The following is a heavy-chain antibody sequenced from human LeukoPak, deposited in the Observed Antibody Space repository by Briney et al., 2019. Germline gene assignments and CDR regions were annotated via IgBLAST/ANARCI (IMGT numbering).Heavy chain of an antibody. CDR2: IYYSGST. J-gene: IGHJ4*02. V-gene: IGHV4-39*01. CDR3: ARLLRYFDWARGYFDY. Sequence: SETLSLTCTVSGGSISSSSYYWGWIRQPPGKGLEWIGSIYYSGSTYYNPSLKSRVTISVDTSKNQFSLKLSSVTAADTAVYHCARLLRYFDWARGYFDYWGQGTLVTVSS. D-gene: IGHD3-9*01. CDR1: GGSISSSSYY.